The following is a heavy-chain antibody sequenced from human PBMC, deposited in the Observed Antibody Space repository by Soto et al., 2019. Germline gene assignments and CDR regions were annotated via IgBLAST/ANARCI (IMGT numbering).Heavy chain of an antibody. Sequence: QVQLVESGGGVVQPGRSLRLSCAASGFTFSSYAMHWVRQAPGKGLEWVAVISYDGSNKYYADSVKRRFTISRDNSKNTLYLQMNSRRAEDTAVYYCASLGNTYYYGSGSFRNGFDPWGQGTLVTVSS. J-gene: IGHJ5*02. CDR1: GFTFSSYA. CDR3: ASLGNTYYYGSGSFRNGFDP. D-gene: IGHD3-10*01. CDR2: ISYDGSNK. V-gene: IGHV3-30-3*01.